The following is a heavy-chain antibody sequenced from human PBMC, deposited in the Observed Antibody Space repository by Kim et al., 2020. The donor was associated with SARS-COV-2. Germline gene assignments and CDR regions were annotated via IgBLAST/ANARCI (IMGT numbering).Heavy chain of an antibody. J-gene: IGHJ6*02. V-gene: IGHV3-30*18. Sequence: GGSLRLSCAASGFTFSNYGMHWVRQAPGKGLEWVAVISYDGSNKYYADSVKGRFTISRDNSKNTLYLQMNSLRAEDTAVYYCAKDLSYQLPPGYYYGMDVWGQGTTVTVSS. CDR1: GFTFSNYG. D-gene: IGHD2-2*01. CDR2: ISYDGSNK. CDR3: AKDLSYQLPPGYYYGMDV.